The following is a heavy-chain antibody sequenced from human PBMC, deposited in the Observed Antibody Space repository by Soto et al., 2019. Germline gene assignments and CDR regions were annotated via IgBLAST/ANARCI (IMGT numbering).Heavy chain of an antibody. Sequence: SETLSLTCIVSGASISSRSSYWGWIRQPPGKGLEWVGTFYSGSTYNNPSLKSRVTISVDTSKNQFSLKLSSVAAEDTAIYYCATPRGLAVGGSFDLCGQGTLVTVSS. J-gene: IGHJ5*02. CDR1: GASISSRSSY. D-gene: IGHD6-13*01. CDR2: FYSGST. CDR3: ATPRGLAVGGSFDL. V-gene: IGHV4-39*01.